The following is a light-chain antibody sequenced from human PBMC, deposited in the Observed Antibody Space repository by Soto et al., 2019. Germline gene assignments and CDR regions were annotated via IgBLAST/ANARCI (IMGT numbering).Light chain of an antibody. CDR1: SCSRGGNC. Sequence: QSVLTQPPSVSAAPGQKVTISCSGGSCSRGGNCASWYQELPGPAHILLLYDDNTRPSGILDRFSGSKSGTSATLGITGFQTGDEVDYYCGSWDSSLSAYVFGTGTKVTVL. CDR3: GSWDSSLSAYV. J-gene: IGLJ1*01. V-gene: IGLV1-51*01. CDR2: DDN.